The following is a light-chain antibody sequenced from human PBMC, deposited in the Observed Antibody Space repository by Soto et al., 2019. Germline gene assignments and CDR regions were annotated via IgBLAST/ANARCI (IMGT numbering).Light chain of an antibody. V-gene: IGKV1-9*01. J-gene: IGKJ1*01. CDR2: AAS. Sequence: DLQLTQSPSFLSASVGDRVTITCRASQDINSYLAWYQQKSGKAPNLLINAASTLQSAVPTRFSGGGSGTEFTLTIHSLQPEDSATYYCQQLATYPRTFGQGTKVE. CDR1: QDINSY. CDR3: QQLATYPRT.